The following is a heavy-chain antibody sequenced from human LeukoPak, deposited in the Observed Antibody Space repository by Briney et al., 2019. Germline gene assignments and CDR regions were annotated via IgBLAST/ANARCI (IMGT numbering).Heavy chain of an antibody. D-gene: IGHD3-22*01. CDR1: GFTFSSYG. Sequence: GGPLRLSCAASGFTFSSYGMHWVRQAPGKGLEWVAFIRYDGSNKYYADSVKGRFTISRDNSKNTLYLQMNSLRAEDTAVYYCAKDLMIVVVPTHYWGQGTLVTVSS. CDR2: IRYDGSNK. V-gene: IGHV3-30*02. CDR3: AKDLMIVVVPTHY. J-gene: IGHJ4*02.